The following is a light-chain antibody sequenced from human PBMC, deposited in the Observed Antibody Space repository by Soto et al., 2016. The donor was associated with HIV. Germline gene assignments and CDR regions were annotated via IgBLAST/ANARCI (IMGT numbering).Light chain of an antibody. J-gene: IGLJ2*01. Sequence: SYDLTQPPSVSVSPGQTATLTCFGDKLGDKYVCWYQQKPDQSPLMVIYEDTKRPSGIPERFSGSNSGNTATLTINGTQAMDEADYYCQTWDSNTEGVVFGGGTKLTVL. CDR2: EDT. V-gene: IGLV3-1*01. CDR1: KLGDKY. CDR3: QTWDSNTEGVV.